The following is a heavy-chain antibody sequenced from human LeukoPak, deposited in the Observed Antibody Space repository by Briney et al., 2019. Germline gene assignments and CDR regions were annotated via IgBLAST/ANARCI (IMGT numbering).Heavy chain of an antibody. CDR3: ARAGMITFGGVIDHGYFEY. J-gene: IGHJ4*02. Sequence: ASVKVSCTASGSTFTGYYMYWVRQAPGQGLEWLGWTNPNSGGTNYAQKFQGRVTMTRDTAISTAYVELSRLRSDDTAVYYCARAGMITFGGVIDHGYFEYWGQGTLVTVSS. V-gene: IGHV1-2*02. CDR2: TNPNSGGT. CDR1: GSTFTGYY. D-gene: IGHD3-16*02.